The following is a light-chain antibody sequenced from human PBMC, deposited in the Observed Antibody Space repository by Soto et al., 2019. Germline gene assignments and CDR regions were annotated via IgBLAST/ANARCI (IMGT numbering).Light chain of an antibody. V-gene: IGLV1-44*01. J-gene: IGLJ3*02. Sequence: QSVLTQPPSASGTPGQGVSISCSGGDSNIGSTAVDWYQQVPGTAPKLLIYSNNERPSGVPDRFSGSKSGTSASLAISGLQPEDEADYFCATWDYNLSGVVFGGGTKLTVL. CDR2: SNN. CDR1: DSNIGSTA. CDR3: ATWDYNLSGVV.